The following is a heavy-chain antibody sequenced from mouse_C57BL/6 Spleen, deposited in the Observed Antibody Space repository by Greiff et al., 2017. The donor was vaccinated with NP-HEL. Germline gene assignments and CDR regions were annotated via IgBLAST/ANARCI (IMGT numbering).Heavy chain of an antibody. J-gene: IGHJ2*01. CDR3: ARSPISGLQYYFDY. CDR1: GFTFTDYY. CDR2: IRNKANGYTT. V-gene: IGHV7-3*01. Sequence: DVKLVESGGGLVQPGGSLSLSCAASGFTFTDYYMSWVRQPPGKALEWLGFIRNKANGYTTEYSASVKGRFTISRDNSQSFLYLQMNALRAEDSATYYCARSPISGLQYYFDYWGQGTTLTVSS. D-gene: IGHD2-2*01.